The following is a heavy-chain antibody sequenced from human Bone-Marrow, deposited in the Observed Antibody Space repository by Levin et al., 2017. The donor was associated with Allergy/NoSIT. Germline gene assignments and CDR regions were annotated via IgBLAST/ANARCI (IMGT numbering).Heavy chain of an antibody. Sequence: ASVKVSCKVSGYTLTEISMHWVRQAPGKGLEWMGSFDPEDGKTIYAQRFQGRLTMTADTSTDTAYMELSSLRSEDTAAYFCACYATMMLMVVNACGMDVWGQGTTVSVSS. D-gene: IGHD4/OR15-4a*01. CDR1: GYTLTEIS. J-gene: IGHJ6*02. CDR2: FDPEDGKT. CDR3: ACYATMMLMVVNACGMDV. V-gene: IGHV1-24*01.